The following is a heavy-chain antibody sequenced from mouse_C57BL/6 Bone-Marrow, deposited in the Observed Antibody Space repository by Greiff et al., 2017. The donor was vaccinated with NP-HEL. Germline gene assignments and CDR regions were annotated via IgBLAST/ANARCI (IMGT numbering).Heavy chain of an antibody. CDR3: ARRGDGNDGDFDV. J-gene: IGHJ1*03. V-gene: IGHV1-81*01. CDR1: GYTFTSYG. CDR2: IYPRSGNT. Sequence: QVQLQQSGAELARPGASVKLSCKASGYTFTSYGISWVKQRTGQGLEWIGEIYPRSGNTYYNEKFKGKATLTADKSSSTAYMELRSLTSEDSAVYVCARRGDGNDGDFDVWGKGTTVTVSS. D-gene: IGHD2-2*01.